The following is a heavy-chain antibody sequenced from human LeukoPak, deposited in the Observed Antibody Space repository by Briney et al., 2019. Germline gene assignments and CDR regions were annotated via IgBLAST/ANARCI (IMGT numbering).Heavy chain of an antibody. J-gene: IGHJ4*02. V-gene: IGHV4-59*01. D-gene: IGHD5-18*01. CDR1: GGSISSYY. CDR2: IYYSGST. Sequence: PSETLSLTCTVSGGSISSYYWSWIRQPPGKGLEWIGYIYYSGSTNYNPSLKSRVAISVDTSKNQFSLKLSSVTAADTAVYYCASRSGYSYEWDYWGQGTLVTVSS. CDR3: ASRSGYSYEWDY.